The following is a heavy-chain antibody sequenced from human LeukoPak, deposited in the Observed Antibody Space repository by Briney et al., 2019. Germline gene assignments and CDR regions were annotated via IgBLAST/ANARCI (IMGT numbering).Heavy chain of an antibody. V-gene: IGHV4-59*08. Sequence: SETLSLTCTVSGASLSSDYWSWLRQSPGKGLEWIGYIYDSGNTDYNPSLKSRVSISMNTSKNQFSLNLSSVTDADTAVYYCAGRGRRYFRDWGQGTLVTVSS. CDR1: GASLSSDY. J-gene: IGHJ1*01. CDR3: AGRGRRYFRD. CDR2: IYDSGNT.